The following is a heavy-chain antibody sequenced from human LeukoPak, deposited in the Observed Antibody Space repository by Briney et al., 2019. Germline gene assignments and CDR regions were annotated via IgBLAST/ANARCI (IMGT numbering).Heavy chain of an antibody. CDR2: ISSSGDST. Sequence: PGGSLRLSRAPSGFTFSSTAMSWVCQAPGKGLEGVSGISSSGDSTHYAASVKGRFTISRDNSKNTLYLQLSSLSAEDTAVYYCAKPGFTMIVLWGQGTRVTVSS. D-gene: IGHD3-22*01. CDR3: AKPGFTMIVL. CDR1: GFTFSSTA. J-gene: IGHJ4*02. V-gene: IGHV3-23*01.